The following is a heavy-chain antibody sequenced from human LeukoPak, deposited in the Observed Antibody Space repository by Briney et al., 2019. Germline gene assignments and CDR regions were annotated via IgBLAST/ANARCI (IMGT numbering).Heavy chain of an antibody. Sequence: GGSLRLSCAASGFTFSSYSMNWVRQAPGKGLEYVSAISSNGGSTYYADSVKGRFTISRDNSKNTLYLQMSSLRAEDTAVYYCVKDRLDWFSDYWGQGTLVAVSS. J-gene: IGHJ4*02. CDR3: VKDRLDWFSDY. CDR1: GFTFSSYS. V-gene: IGHV3-64D*06. CDR2: ISSNGGST. D-gene: IGHD3-9*01.